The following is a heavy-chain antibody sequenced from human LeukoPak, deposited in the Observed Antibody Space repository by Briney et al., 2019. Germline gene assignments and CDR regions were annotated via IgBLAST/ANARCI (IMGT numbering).Heavy chain of an antibody. Sequence: SETLSLTCAVYGGSFSGYYWSWIRQPPGKGREWIGEINHSGSTNYNPSLKSRVTISVDTSKNQFSLKLSSVTAADTAVYYCARGRSSSYYYYYYMDVWGKGTTVTVSS. D-gene: IGHD6-13*01. J-gene: IGHJ6*03. CDR1: GGSFSGYY. CDR3: ARGRSSSYYYYYYMDV. V-gene: IGHV4-34*01. CDR2: INHSGST.